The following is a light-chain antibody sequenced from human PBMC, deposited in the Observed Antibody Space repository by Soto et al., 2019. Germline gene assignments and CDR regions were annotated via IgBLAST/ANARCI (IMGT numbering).Light chain of an antibody. CDR1: QSVSSN. J-gene: IGKJ1*01. CDR2: GAS. V-gene: IGKV3-15*01. CDR3: QQYDNWPPWT. Sequence: EVVMTQSPAILSVSPGERATLSCRASQSVSSNLAWYQQKPGQAPRLLIYGASTRATGVPARFSGRGSGTEFTLTISSLQSEDFAVYYGQQYDNWPPWTFGQGTKVDIK.